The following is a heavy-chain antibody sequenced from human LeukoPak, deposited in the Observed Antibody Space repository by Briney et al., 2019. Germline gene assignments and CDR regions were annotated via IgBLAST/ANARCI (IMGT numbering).Heavy chain of an antibody. J-gene: IGHJ5*02. V-gene: IGHV1-18*01. CDR3: AKDWHILTGRNCFDP. D-gene: IGHD3-9*01. CDR1: GGTFSSYA. CDR2: VTSYNGDT. Sequence: ASVKVSCKASGGTFSSYAISWVRQAPGQGLEWMGWVTSYNGDTNYAQKFQGRVTMSTDTSTSTAYMELRSLRFDDTAIYYCAKDWHILTGRNCFDPWGHGTLVTVSS.